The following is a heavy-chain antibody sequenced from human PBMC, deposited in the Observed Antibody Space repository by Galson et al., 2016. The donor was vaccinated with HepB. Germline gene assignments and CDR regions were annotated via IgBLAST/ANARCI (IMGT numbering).Heavy chain of an antibody. CDR2: IKQDGSEK. CDR1: GFTFSSHW. Sequence: SLRLSCAAPGFTFSSHWMTWVHQAPGKGVDWVANIKQDGSEKYYVDSVKGRFTISRDNAENALYLQMNSMRAEDTAVYYCARDQGYSGSYLRYFDLWGRGTLVTVSS. V-gene: IGHV3-7*03. J-gene: IGHJ2*01. D-gene: IGHD1-26*01. CDR3: ARDQGYSGSYLRYFDL.